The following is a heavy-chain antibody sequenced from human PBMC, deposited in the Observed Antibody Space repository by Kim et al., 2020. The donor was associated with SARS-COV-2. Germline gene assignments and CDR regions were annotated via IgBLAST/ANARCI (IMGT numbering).Heavy chain of an antibody. CDR2: ISWDDVTT. Sequence: GGSLRLSCVGSGFTFGDDTMHWVRQAPGKGLDWVSLISWDDVTTFYGDSVKGRFTISRDNSKNSLFLQMNSLKIEDSALYYCAREGRGKGYSLDVWGQGT. CDR3: AREGRGKGYSLDV. CDR1: GFTFGDDT. D-gene: IGHD1-26*01. V-gene: IGHV3-43*01. J-gene: IGHJ6*02.